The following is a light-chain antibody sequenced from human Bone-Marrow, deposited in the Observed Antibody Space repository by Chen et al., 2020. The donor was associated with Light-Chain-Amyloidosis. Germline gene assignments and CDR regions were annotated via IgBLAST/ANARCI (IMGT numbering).Light chain of an antibody. Sequence: QPVLTQPPSASASLGASVTLTCTLSSGHSNYKVDWYQQRPGKGPRFVMRVGTGGIVGSKGDGIPDRFSVLGSGLNRYLTIKNIQEEDESDYHCGADHGSGSNFVYVVFGGGTKLTVL. CDR3: GADHGSGSNFVYVV. V-gene: IGLV9-49*01. J-gene: IGLJ2*01. CDR2: VGTGGIVG. CDR1: SGHSNYK.